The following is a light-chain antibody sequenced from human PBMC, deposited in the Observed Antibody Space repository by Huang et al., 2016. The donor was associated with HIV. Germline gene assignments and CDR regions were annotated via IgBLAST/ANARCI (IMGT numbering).Light chain of an antibody. Sequence: DIQMTQSPSSLSASVGDRVTITCRASQSISSYLIWYQQKPGKAPKLLIYSASTLQSWVPSMFIGSGSVTDFTLTISSLQPASFATYYCQQSYDTPTFGQGTKVDIK. V-gene: IGKV1-39*01. CDR1: QSISSY. CDR3: QQSYDTPT. CDR2: SAS. J-gene: IGKJ1*01.